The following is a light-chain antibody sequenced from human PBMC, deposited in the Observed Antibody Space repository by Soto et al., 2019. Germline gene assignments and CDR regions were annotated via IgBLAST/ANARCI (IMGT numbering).Light chain of an antibody. J-gene: IGKJ1*01. V-gene: IGKV3-11*01. CDR2: DAS. Sequence: EIVLTQSPATLSLSPGERATLSCRASQSVSSYLAWYQQKPGQAPRLLIYDASNGATGIPARLSGSGSGTDFTLTISSLAPEDFAVYYCQQRSSWWTFGQGTKVEIK. CDR3: QQRSSWWT. CDR1: QSVSSY.